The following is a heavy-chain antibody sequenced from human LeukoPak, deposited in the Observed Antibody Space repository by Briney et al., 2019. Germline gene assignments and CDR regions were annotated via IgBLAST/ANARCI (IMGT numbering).Heavy chain of an antibody. Sequence: PSETLSLTCTASGGSISSYYWSWIRQPPGKGLEWIGYIYYSGSTNYNPSLKSRVTISVDTSKNQFSLKLSSVTAADTAVYYCASYYYGSGSYYNAGFFDYWGQGTLVTVSS. CDR1: GGSISSYY. V-gene: IGHV4-59*08. CDR2: IYYSGST. J-gene: IGHJ4*02. D-gene: IGHD3-10*01. CDR3: ASYYYGSGSYYNAGFFDY.